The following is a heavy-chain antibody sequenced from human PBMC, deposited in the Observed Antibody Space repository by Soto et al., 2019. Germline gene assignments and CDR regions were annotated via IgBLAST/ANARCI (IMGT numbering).Heavy chain of an antibody. CDR2: ISAYNGNT. CDR3: ARGGVVRGVRSGPNWFDP. CDR1: GYIFVNYG. Sequence: ASVKVSCKASGYIFVNYGISWVRQAPGQGLEWMGWISAYNGNTNYAQKLQGRVTMTTDTSTSTAYMELRSLRSDDTAVYYCARGGVVRGVRSGPNWFDPWGQGTLVTVSS. J-gene: IGHJ5*02. D-gene: IGHD3-10*01. V-gene: IGHV1-18*01.